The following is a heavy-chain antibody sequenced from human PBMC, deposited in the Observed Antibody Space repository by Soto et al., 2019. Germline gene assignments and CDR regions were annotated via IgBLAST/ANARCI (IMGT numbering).Heavy chain of an antibody. CDR3: ARGIVGATRYYYYGMDV. V-gene: IGHV1-18*01. D-gene: IGHD1-26*01. J-gene: IGHJ6*02. CDR1: GYTFTSYG. Sequence: ASVKVSCKASGYTFTSYGISWVRQAPAQGLEWMGWISAYNGNTNYAQKLQGRVTMTTDTSTSTAYMELRSLRSEDTAVYYCARGIVGATRYYYYGMDVWGQGTTVTVSS. CDR2: ISAYNGNT.